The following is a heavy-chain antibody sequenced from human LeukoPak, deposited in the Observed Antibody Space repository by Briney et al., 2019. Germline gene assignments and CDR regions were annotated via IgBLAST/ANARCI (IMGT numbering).Heavy chain of an antibody. CDR3: TTGTWIQLWLADY. J-gene: IGHJ4*02. V-gene: IGHV3-15*01. D-gene: IGHD5-18*01. CDR1: GYTFSNAS. CDR2: IKTKTDGGTT. Sequence: PGGSLRLSCAASGYTFSNASMSWVRQAPGKGLEWVGHIKTKTDGGTTDYAAPVKGRLPLSRDDSKNTLYLQMNSLKTEDTALYYCTTGTWIQLWLADYWGQGTLVTVSS.